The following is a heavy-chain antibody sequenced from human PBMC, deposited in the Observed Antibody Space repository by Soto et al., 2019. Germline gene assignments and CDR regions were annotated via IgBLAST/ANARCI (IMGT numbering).Heavy chain of an antibody. D-gene: IGHD3-16*01. CDR2: TSYDGSNN. CDR1: GFTFRSYV. Sequence: QVQLVESGGGVVQPGTSLRLSCVGSGFTFRSYVIHWVRQAPGKGLEWVALTSYDGSNNFYGDSVKGRFTISRHNSRNTVELQMASLSSEDTALYYCARWGTTGGLDVWGQGTLVCVSS. V-gene: IGHV3-33*05. CDR3: ARWGTTGGLDV. J-gene: IGHJ4*02.